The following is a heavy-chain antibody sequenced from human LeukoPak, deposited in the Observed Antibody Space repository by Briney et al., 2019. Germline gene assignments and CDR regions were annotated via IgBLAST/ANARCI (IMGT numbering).Heavy chain of an antibody. CDR3: ARDREYCSSTSCHSTYYYYYGMDV. V-gene: IGHV1-69*06. CDR1: GGTFSSYA. CDR2: IIPIFGTA. Sequence: GASVKVSCKASGGTFSSYAISWVRQAPGQGLEWVGGIIPIFGTANYAQKFQGRVTITADKSTSTAYMELSSLRSEDTAVYYCARDREYCSSTSCHSTYYYYYGMDVWGKGTTVTVSS. J-gene: IGHJ6*04. D-gene: IGHD2-2*02.